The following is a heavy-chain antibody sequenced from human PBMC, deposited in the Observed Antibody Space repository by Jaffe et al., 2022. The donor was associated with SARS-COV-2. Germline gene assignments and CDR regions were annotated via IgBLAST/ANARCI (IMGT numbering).Heavy chain of an antibody. CDR1: GFTFSSYG. CDR3: AKEYYDFWSGYGNWYFDL. D-gene: IGHD3-3*01. V-gene: IGHV3-30*18. Sequence: QVQLVESGGGVVQPGRSLRLSCAASGFTFSSYGMHWVRQAPGKGLEWVAVISYDGSNKYYADSVKGRFTISRDNSKNTLYLQMNSLRAEDTAVYYCAKEYYDFWSGYGNWYFDLWGRGTLVTVSS. CDR2: ISYDGSNK. J-gene: IGHJ2*01.